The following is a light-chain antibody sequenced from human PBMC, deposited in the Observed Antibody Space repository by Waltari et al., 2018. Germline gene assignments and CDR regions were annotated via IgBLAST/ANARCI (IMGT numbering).Light chain of an antibody. V-gene: IGLV3-1*01. Sequence: SYELTQPPSVSVSPGQTASIPCPGDKLGDKYACWYQQKPGQSPVLVIYRDSKRPLGIPERFSGSNSGNTATLTISGTQAMDEADYYCQAWDSSNVVFGGGTKLTVL. CDR1: KLGDKY. CDR2: RDS. J-gene: IGLJ2*01. CDR3: QAWDSSNVV.